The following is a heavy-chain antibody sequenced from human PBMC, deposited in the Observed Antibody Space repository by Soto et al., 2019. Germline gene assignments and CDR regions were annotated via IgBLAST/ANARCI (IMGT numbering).Heavy chain of an antibody. D-gene: IGHD2-15*01. CDR1: GFTISTYV. CDR2: ISGSSDNT. Sequence: EVQLLESGGGLVQPGGSLRLSCAASGFTISTYVMSWVRQAPGKGLEWVSAISGSSDNTYYADSARGRFTISRDPSKRTLYLQMRSLRAEHTAVYYCAKDRKGSYCSGGTCSAFYYWGKVTLVTVAS. V-gene: IGHV3-23*01. CDR3: AKDRKGSYCSGGTCSAFYY. J-gene: IGHJ4*02.